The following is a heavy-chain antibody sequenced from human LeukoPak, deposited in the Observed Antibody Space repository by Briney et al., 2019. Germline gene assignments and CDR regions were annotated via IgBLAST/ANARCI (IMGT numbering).Heavy chain of an antibody. Sequence: SETLSLTCTVSGVTISSYYWSWIRQPPGKGLEWIVYIYYSGSTNYNPSLKSRVTISVDTSKNQFSLTRSSVTAADTAVYYCARLRNYDSSGYPNWFDP. CDR2: IYYSGST. V-gene: IGHV4-59*08. J-gene: IGHJ5*02. D-gene: IGHD3-22*01. CDR1: GVTISSYY. CDR3: ARLRNYDSSGYPNWFDP.